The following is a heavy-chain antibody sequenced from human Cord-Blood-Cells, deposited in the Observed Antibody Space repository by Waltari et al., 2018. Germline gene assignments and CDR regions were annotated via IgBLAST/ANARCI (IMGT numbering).Heavy chain of an antibody. Sequence: QLQLQESGPGLVKPSETLSLTCTVSGGSISSSSYYWGWIRQPPGKGMGWIGSIYYSGGTYYNPSLKSRVTISVDTSKNQFSLKLSSVTAADTAVYYCARRDIVGATDYWGQGTLVTVSS. CDR3: ARRDIVGATDY. CDR1: GGSISSSSYY. D-gene: IGHD1-26*01. CDR2: IYYSGGT. J-gene: IGHJ4*02. V-gene: IGHV4-39*01.